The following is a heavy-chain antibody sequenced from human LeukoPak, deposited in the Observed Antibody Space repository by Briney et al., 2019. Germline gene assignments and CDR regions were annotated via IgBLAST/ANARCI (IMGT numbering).Heavy chain of an antibody. Sequence: GGSLRLSCTVSGFTFSSYTMNWVRQAPGKGLERVSYISSSSSYIYYADSLKGRFTISRDNAKNSLYLQMNSLRAEDTAVYYCARDKAVAAAGLIKVFDYWGQGTLVTVSS. CDR1: GFTFSSYT. D-gene: IGHD6-13*01. CDR3: ARDKAVAAAGLIKVFDY. CDR2: ISSSSSYI. J-gene: IGHJ4*02. V-gene: IGHV3-21*01.